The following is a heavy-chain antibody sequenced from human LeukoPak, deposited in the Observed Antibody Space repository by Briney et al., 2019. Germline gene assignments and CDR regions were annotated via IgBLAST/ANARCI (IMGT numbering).Heavy chain of an antibody. J-gene: IGHJ6*02. CDR2: IYHSGST. Sequence: SETLSLTCAVYGGSFSGYYWSWIRQPPGKGLEWIGEIYHSGSTNYNPPLKSRVTISVDTSKNQFSLKLSSVTAADTAVYYCARLENYYYGMDVWGQGTTVTVSS. CDR1: GGSFSGYY. CDR3: ARLENYYYGMDV. V-gene: IGHV4-34*01.